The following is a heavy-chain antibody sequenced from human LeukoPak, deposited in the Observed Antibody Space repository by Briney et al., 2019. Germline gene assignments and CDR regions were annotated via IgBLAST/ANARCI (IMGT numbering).Heavy chain of an antibody. CDR3: ARDLRGQPYDY. Sequence: GGSLRLSCAASGFTFSSYSMNWVRQAPGKGLEWVSSISSSSSYIYYADSVKGRFTISRDNAMNSLYLQMNSLRAEDTAVYYCARDLRGQPYDYWGQGTLVTVSS. V-gene: IGHV3-21*01. D-gene: IGHD3-16*01. CDR2: ISSSSSYI. CDR1: GFTFSSYS. J-gene: IGHJ4*02.